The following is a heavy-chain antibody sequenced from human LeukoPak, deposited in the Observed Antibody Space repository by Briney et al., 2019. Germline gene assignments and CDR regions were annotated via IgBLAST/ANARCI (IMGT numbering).Heavy chain of an antibody. CDR1: GGSISCGGYS. Sequence: RASETLSLTWAVSGGSISCGGYSWSWIRQPPGKGLEWIGYIDHSGSTYYKPSLKSLVTISVDRSKNQFSLKLSSVTAADTAVYYCARGPLGSGYASGFDYWGQGTLVTVSS. CDR2: IDHSGST. CDR3: ARGPLGSGYASGFDY. D-gene: IGHD5-12*01. J-gene: IGHJ4*02. V-gene: IGHV4-30-2*01.